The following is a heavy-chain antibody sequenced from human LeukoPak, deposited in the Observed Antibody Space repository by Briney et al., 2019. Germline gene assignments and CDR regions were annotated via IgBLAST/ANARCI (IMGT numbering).Heavy chain of an antibody. CDR1: GFSFTNTW. CDR2: ISGSGGST. D-gene: IGHD3-9*01. Sequence: GGSLRLSCATSGFSFTNTWMSWVRQAPGKGLEWVSAISGSGGSTYYADSVKGRFTISRDNSKNTLYLQMNSLRAEDTAVYYCAKDIRYFDWLLSFDYWGQGTLVTVSS. CDR3: AKDIRYFDWLLSFDY. V-gene: IGHV3-23*01. J-gene: IGHJ4*02.